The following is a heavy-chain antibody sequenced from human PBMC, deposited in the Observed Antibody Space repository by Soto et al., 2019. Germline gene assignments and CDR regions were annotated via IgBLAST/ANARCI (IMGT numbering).Heavy chain of an antibody. D-gene: IGHD6-13*01. J-gene: IGHJ6*02. CDR3: ARDQRDRYDHSSPEYYYFGVDV. Sequence: ASVKVSCKASGCTFTSYYIRWVRQAPGQGLEWMGVINPSGGTSTSAQKFQGRVTMTTDTSTSTASLELSSLRSKDTAVFYCARDQRDRYDHSSPEYYYFGVDVWGQGTTVTVSS. CDR2: INPSGGTS. CDR1: GCTFTSYY. V-gene: IGHV1-46*01.